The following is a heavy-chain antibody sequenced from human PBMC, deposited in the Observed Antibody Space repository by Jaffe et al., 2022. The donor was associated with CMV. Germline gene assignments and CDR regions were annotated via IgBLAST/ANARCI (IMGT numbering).Heavy chain of an antibody. J-gene: IGHJ4*02. Sequence: QVQLVESGGGVVQPGRSLRLSCAASGFTFSSYGMHWVRQAPGKGLEWVAVIWYDGSNKYYADSVKGRFTISRDNSKNTLYLQMNSLRAEDTAVYYCARDGTHDYGGNLGDYWGQGTLVTVSS. CDR1: GFTFSSYG. CDR3: ARDGTHDYGGNLGDY. D-gene: IGHD4-17*01. V-gene: IGHV3-33*01. CDR2: IWYDGSNK.